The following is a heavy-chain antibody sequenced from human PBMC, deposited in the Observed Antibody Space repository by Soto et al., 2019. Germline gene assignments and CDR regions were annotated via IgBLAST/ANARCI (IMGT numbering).Heavy chain of an antibody. CDR1: GFTFSSYA. Sequence: GGSLRLSCAASGFTFSSYAMSWVRQAPGKGLEWVSAISGSGGSTYYADSVKGRFTISRDNSKNTLYLQMNSLRAEDTAVYYCAKYTYYDILTRYQNFAYWGQGTPVTVSS. D-gene: IGHD3-9*01. CDR2: ISGSGGST. CDR3: AKYTYYDILTRYQNFAY. V-gene: IGHV3-23*01. J-gene: IGHJ4*02.